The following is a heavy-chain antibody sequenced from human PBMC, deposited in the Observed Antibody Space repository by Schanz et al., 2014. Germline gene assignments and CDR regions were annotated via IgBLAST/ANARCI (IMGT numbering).Heavy chain of an antibody. CDR1: GYTFPSYG. CDR3: ATCSGGTCHAKPVLDN. Sequence: QVQLVQSGSEVKKPGASVKVSCKASGYTFPSYGISWVRQAPGQGLGWMGWINVYNGDTKFAKTFQDRVTLTTDTSTSTAYMELSSLRSEDTAVYYCATCSGGTCHAKPVLDNWGQGTLVTVSS. D-gene: IGHD2-15*01. CDR2: INVYNGDT. V-gene: IGHV1-18*04. J-gene: IGHJ4*02.